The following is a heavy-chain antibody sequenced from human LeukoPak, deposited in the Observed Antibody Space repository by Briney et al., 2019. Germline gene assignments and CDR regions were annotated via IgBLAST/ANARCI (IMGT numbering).Heavy chain of an antibody. J-gene: IGHJ6*03. CDR3: AKGGAVSSKSITMVRGTRRYYYYMDV. D-gene: IGHD3-10*01. CDR1: GFTFSTYG. V-gene: IGHV3-23*01. Sequence: GGSLRLSCGASGFTFSTYGMTWVRQAPGKGLEWVSGMSDSGTNTYYADSVKGRFTISRDNFKNTLYLQMNSLRAEDTAVYYCAKGGAVSSKSITMVRGTRRYYYYMDVWGKGTTVTVSS. CDR2: MSDSGTNT.